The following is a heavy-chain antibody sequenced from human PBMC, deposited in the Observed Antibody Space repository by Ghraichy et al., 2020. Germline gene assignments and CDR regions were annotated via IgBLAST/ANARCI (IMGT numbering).Heavy chain of an antibody. Sequence: GSLSLTCAVYGGSFSGYYWSWIRQPPGKGLEWIGEINHSGSTNYNPSLKSRVTISVDTSKNQFSLKLSSVTAADTAVYYCARGRPAFSSSWYFFPWGQGTLVTVSS. J-gene: IGHJ5*02. CDR2: INHSGST. CDR1: GGSFSGYY. CDR3: ARGRPAFSSSWYFFP. D-gene: IGHD6-13*01. V-gene: IGHV4-34*01.